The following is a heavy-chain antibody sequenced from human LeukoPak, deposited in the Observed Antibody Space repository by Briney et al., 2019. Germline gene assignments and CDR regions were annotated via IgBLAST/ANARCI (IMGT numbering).Heavy chain of an antibody. Sequence: GASVKVSCKASGGTFSSYAISWVRQAPGQGLEWMGGIIPIFGTANYAQKFQGRVTITADKSTSTAYMELSSLRSEDTAVYYCARDRRGYCSGGSCYGLDYWGQGTLVTVSS. CDR2: IIPIFGTA. J-gene: IGHJ4*02. CDR3: ARDRRGYCSGGSCYGLDY. V-gene: IGHV1-69*06. D-gene: IGHD2-15*01. CDR1: GGTFSSYA.